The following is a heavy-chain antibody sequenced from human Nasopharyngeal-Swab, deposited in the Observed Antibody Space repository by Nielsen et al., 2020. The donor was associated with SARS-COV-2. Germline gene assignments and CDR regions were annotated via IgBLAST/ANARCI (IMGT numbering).Heavy chain of an antibody. D-gene: IGHD6-19*01. CDR1: GFSFSGCS. Sequence: GGSLRLSCAASGFSFSGCSMNWVRQAPGKGLEWGSYISSGSRTIYYADSVKGRFTISRDNAKNSLYLQMNSLRDEDTAVYYCAGGSGSYGGAYQYYYAMDVWGQGTTVTVSS. V-gene: IGHV3-48*02. CDR2: ISSGSRTI. J-gene: IGHJ6*02. CDR3: AGGSGSYGGAYQYYYAMDV.